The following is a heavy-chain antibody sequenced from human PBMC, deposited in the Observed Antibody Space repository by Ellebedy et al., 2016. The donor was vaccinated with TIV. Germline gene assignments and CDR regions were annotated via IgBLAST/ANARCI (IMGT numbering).Heavy chain of an antibody. J-gene: IGHJ4*02. CDR2: MVAGGNT. V-gene: IGHV3-53*01. CDR1: GFTVSGDY. CDR3: AGGTY. Sequence: GESLKISCAASGFTVSGDYMSWVRQAPGKGLEWVSIMVAGGNTHYPAPVKCRFTVSRDNSKNTLYLQMNSLRAEDTAVYYCAGGTYWGQGTLVTVPS.